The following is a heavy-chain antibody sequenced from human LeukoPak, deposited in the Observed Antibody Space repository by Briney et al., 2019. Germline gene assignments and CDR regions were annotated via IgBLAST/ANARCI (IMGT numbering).Heavy chain of an antibody. J-gene: IGHJ4*02. Sequence: QPGGSLRLSCAASGFTFSTYGMSWVRQAPGKGLEWVSSISGSDGTTYYADSVRGRFTISRDNSKNSLYLQMNSLSAEDTAVYYCAVLSVTIVDYWGQGTLVTVSS. CDR1: GFTFSTYG. V-gene: IGHV3-23*01. CDR3: AVLSVTIVDY. CDR2: ISGSDGTT. D-gene: IGHD3-10*01.